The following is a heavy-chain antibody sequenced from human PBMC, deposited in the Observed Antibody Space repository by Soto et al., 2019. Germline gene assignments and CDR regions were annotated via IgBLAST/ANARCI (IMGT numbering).Heavy chain of an antibody. Sequence: SVKVSCKASGGSFSSDVISWVRQAPGQGLEWMGGLIPMVGTPNHAEKFQGRVTITADESTSTAYMDLSGLRSQDTAVYYCAILTADRWVDPWGQGSLVTV. CDR1: GGSFSSDV. CDR2: LIPMVGTP. V-gene: IGHV1-69*13. CDR3: AILTADRWVDP. D-gene: IGHD2-21*02. J-gene: IGHJ5*02.